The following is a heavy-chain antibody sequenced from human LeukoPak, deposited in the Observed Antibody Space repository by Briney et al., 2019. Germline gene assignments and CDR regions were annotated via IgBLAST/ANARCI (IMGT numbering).Heavy chain of an antibody. CDR2: ISSSSSTI. CDR3: ARDGVAGGSPYFDY. D-gene: IGHD6-19*01. Sequence: GGSLRLSCAASGFTFSSFGMNWVRQAPGKGLEWVSYISSSSSTIYYADSVKGRFTISRDNAKNSLYLQMNSLRAEDTAVYYCARDGVAGGSPYFDYWGQGTLVTVSS. V-gene: IGHV3-48*01. J-gene: IGHJ4*02. CDR1: GFTFSSFG.